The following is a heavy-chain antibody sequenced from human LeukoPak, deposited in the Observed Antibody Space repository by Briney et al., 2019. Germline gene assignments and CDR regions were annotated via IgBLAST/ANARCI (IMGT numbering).Heavy chain of an antibody. D-gene: IGHD5-18*01. Sequence: SVPLSCKASGYTFTSYYMHWVRQAPGQGLEWMGIINPNGGSTSYAQKFQGRVTMTRDTSTSTVYMELSSLRSEDTAVYYCARGKIQLWSGQGNSFDIWGQGTMVTVSS. CDR2: INPNGGST. V-gene: IGHV1-46*01. J-gene: IGHJ3*02. CDR1: GYTFTSYY. CDR3: ARGKIQLWSGQGNSFDI.